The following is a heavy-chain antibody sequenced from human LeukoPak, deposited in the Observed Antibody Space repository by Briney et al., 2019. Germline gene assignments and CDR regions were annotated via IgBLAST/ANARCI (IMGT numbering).Heavy chain of an antibody. CDR1: GFSVASNY. CDR3: TGDDSSGYFVY. D-gene: IGHD3-22*01. Sequence: PGGSLRLSCAASGFSVASNYMSWVRQAPGKGLEWVSILYSGGSTYYGDSVKGRFTISRDRSKNTLYLQMNSLRAEDTAVYYCTGDDSSGYFVYWGQGTLVTVSS. J-gene: IGHJ4*02. V-gene: IGHV3-53*01. CDR2: LYSGGST.